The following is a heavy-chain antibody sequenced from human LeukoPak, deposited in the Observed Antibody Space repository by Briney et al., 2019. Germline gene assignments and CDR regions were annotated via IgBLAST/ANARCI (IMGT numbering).Heavy chain of an antibody. D-gene: IGHD2-8*01. CDR2: IIPILGIA. CDR1: GGTFSSYA. CDR3: ATYRTGIVLMVYATGGEDAFDI. J-gene: IGHJ3*02. V-gene: IGHV1-69*04. Sequence: SVKVSCKASGGTFSSYAISWVRQAPGQGLEWMGRIIPILGIANYAQKFQGRVTITADKSTSTAYLELSSLRSEDTAVYYCATYRTGIVLMVYATGGEDAFDIWGQGTMVTVSS.